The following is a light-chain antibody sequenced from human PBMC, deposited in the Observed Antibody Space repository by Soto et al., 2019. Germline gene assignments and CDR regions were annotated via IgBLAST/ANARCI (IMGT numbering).Light chain of an antibody. V-gene: IGKV3-20*01. CDR3: QQYDNVPLT. CDR2: GAS. J-gene: IGKJ4*01. CDR1: QSISSNY. Sequence: EIVLTQSPGTLSLSPGERATLSCRASQSISSNYLAWYQQKPGQAPRLLIYGASSRATGIPDRFSGSGSGTDFTLTISRLEPEDIATYYCQQYDNVPLTFGGGTKVEIK.